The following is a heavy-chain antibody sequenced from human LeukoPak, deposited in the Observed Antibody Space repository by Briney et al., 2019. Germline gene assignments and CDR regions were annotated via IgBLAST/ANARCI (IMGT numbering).Heavy chain of an antibody. V-gene: IGHV3-11*01. CDR2: ISSSGSTI. CDR1: GFTFSDYY. D-gene: IGHD5-18*01. J-gene: IGHJ4*02. Sequence: GGSLRLSCAASGFTFSDYYMSWIRQAPGKGLGWVSYISSSGSTIYYADSVKGRFTISRDNAKNSLYLQMNSLRAEDTAVYYCASSFDRGYSYGLFDYWGQGTLVTVSS. CDR3: ASSFDRGYSYGLFDY.